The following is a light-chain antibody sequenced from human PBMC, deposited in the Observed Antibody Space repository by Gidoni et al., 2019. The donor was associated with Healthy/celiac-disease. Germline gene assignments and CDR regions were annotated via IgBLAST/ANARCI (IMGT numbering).Light chain of an antibody. CDR2: AAS. V-gene: IGKV1-39*01. Sequence: IQMTQSPSSLSASVGDRVTITCRASQSISSYLNWYQQKPGKAPKLLSYAASSLQSGVPSRFSGSGSGTDFTLTISRLQPEDFATYYCQQSYSTPPLTFGGGTKVEIK. CDR3: QQSYSTPPLT. CDR1: QSISSY. J-gene: IGKJ4*01.